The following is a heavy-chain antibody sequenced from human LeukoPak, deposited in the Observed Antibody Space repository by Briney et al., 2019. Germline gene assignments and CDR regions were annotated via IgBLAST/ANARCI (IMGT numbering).Heavy chain of an antibody. CDR1: GFTFSSYS. D-gene: IGHD1-26*01. J-gene: IGHJ6*03. Sequence: AGGSLRLSCAASGFTFSSYSMNWVRQAPGKGLEWVSSISGSSSYIYYADSVKGRFTISRDNAKNSLYLQMNSLRAEDTAVYYCARGSQDWELLHLSVYYYYMDVWGKGTTVTVSS. CDR3: ARGSQDWELLHLSVYYYYMDV. V-gene: IGHV3-21*01. CDR2: ISGSSSYI.